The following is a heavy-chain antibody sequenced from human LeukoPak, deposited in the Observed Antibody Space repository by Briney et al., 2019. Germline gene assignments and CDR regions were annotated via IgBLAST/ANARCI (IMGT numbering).Heavy chain of an antibody. CDR2: IKQDGSEK. Sequence: GGSLRLSCAASGFTFSSYWMSWVRQAPGKGLEWVANIKQDGSEKYYVDSVKGRFTISRDNAKNSLYLQMNGLIAEDTAVYYCAREYSSGWYGYWGQGTLVTVSS. CDR3: AREYSSGWYGY. V-gene: IGHV3-7*01. CDR1: GFTFSSYW. D-gene: IGHD6-19*01. J-gene: IGHJ4*02.